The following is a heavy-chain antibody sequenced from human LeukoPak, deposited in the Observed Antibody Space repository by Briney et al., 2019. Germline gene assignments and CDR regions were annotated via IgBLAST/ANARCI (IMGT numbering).Heavy chain of an antibody. CDR3: AGGGVLLWFGES. J-gene: IGHJ5*02. D-gene: IGHD3-10*01. CDR1: GGSISSYY. V-gene: IGHV4-59*01. CDR2: IYYSGST. Sequence: PSETLSLTCTVSGGSISSYYWSWIRQPPGKGLEWIGYIYYSGSTNYNPSLKSRVTISVDTSKNQFSLKLSSVTAADTAVYYCAGGGVLLWFGESWGQGTLVTVSS.